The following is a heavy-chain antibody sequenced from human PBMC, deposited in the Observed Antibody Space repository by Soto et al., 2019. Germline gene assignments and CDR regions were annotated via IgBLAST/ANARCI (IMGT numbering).Heavy chain of an antibody. CDR1: GFTFSNYW. Sequence: EVQLVESGGGLVQPGGSLILSCAASGFTFSNYWMVWVRQAPRKGLGWVSRIIGDGLYTTYADSVKGRFTISRDNAKNTGYLQMNSLRIEDTAVYYCARGILGSGTANDHWGQGTLVTVSS. D-gene: IGHD3-10*01. V-gene: IGHV3-74*03. CDR3: ARGILGSGTANDH. CDR2: IIGDGLYT. J-gene: IGHJ4*02.